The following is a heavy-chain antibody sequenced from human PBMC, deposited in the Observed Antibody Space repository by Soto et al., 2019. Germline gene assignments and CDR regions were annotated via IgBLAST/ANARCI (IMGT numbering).Heavy chain of an antibody. Sequence: PSETLSLTCTVSGGSLSSYYWNWIRQPPGKGMEWIGYVSDSGITNCTPSLESRVAISVDTSKNQFSLKLSSVTAADTAVYFCARIGGLMVRGVENWFAPWGQGTLVTVSS. CDR2: VSDSGIT. V-gene: IGHV4-59*08. CDR1: GGSLSSYY. J-gene: IGHJ5*02. D-gene: IGHD3-10*01. CDR3: ARIGGLMVRGVENWFAP.